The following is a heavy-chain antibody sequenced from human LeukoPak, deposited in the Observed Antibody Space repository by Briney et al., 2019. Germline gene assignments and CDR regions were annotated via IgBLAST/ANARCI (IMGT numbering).Heavy chain of an antibody. V-gene: IGHV3-13*01. CDR2: IGIADDT. CDR3: VRGGIQVSGIDAFDI. Sequence: GGSLRLSCAASGLTFRNYDMHWVRQFPGRGLEWVSAIGIADDTHYPDSVKGRFTISRENAKNSLYLQMNSLRDGDTAVYYCVRGGIQVSGIDAFDIWGQGTMVTVSS. D-gene: IGHD5/OR15-5a*01. J-gene: IGHJ3*02. CDR1: GLTFRNYD.